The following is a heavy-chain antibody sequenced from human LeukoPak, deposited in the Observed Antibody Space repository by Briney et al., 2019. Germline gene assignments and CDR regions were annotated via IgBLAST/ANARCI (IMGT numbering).Heavy chain of an antibody. D-gene: IGHD6-13*01. CDR1: GYTFTSYE. J-gene: IGHJ6*03. CDR2: MNPNSGNT. V-gene: IGHV1-8*01. CDR3: ARDYRGIAAAGKGSYYYYYYMDV. Sequence: ASVKVSCKASGYTFTSYEINWVRQATGQGREWVGWMNPNSGNTGYAQKFQGRVTMTRNTSISTAYMELSSLRSEDTAVYYCARDYRGIAAAGKGSYYYYYYMDVWGKGTTVTVSS.